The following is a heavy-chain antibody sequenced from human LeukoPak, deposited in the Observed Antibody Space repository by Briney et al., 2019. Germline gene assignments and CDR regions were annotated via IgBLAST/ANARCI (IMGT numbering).Heavy chain of an antibody. D-gene: IGHD2-2*02. CDR3: ARDIVVVPAAISYYYYYGMDV. Sequence: PGGSLRLSCAASGFTFSSYWMSWVRQAPGKGLEWVANIKQDGSEKYYVDSVKGRFTISRDNAKNSLYLQMNSLRAEDTAVSYCARDIVVVPAAISYYYYYGMDVWGQGTTVTVSS. CDR1: GFTFSSYW. CDR2: IKQDGSEK. V-gene: IGHV3-7*01. J-gene: IGHJ6*02.